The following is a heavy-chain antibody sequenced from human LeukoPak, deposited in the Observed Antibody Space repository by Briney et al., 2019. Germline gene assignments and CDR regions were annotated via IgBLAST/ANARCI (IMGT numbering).Heavy chain of an antibody. CDR3: ARESGFMMVGEINADNWFDP. Sequence: GGSLRLSCAASGFTFSSYAMHWVRQAPGKGLEWVAVISDDGTKRFYADSVKGRFTISRDNSKDTLYLHMKNLRPEDSAVYYCARESGFMMVGEINADNWFDPWGQGTPVTVSS. J-gene: IGHJ5*02. CDR1: GFTFSSYA. D-gene: IGHD3-3*01. CDR2: ISDDGTKR. V-gene: IGHV3-30*04.